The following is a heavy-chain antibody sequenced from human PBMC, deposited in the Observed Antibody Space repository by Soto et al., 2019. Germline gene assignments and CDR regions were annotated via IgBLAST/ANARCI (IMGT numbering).Heavy chain of an antibody. D-gene: IGHD2-21*02. Sequence: LVASGGGLVYPGGSLRLSCVASGFSFSDHSMNWVRQAPGKGLQWISYISSNSDTTYYADSVKGRFTVSRDNAKNALFLQMNSLRDDDTATYYCARLPKGSLVTAWGQGARVTVSS. CDR1: GFSFSDHS. V-gene: IGHV3-48*02. CDR3: ARLPKGSLVTA. CDR2: ISSNSDTT. J-gene: IGHJ4*02.